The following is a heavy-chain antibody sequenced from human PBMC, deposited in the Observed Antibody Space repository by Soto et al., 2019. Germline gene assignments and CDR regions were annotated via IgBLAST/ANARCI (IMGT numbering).Heavy chain of an antibody. V-gene: IGHV4-59*01. CDR2: IYYSGST. CDR3: ERDQYGILPGYDWFDP. J-gene: IGHJ5*02. Sequence: PSETLALTCTVSGGSISSYYWSWIRQPPGKGLEWIGYIYYSGSTNYNPSLKSRVTIALDRSKNQFSLKVTSVTAADTAIYYCERDQYGILPGYDWFDPWGPGTQVTFSA. CDR1: GGSISSYY. D-gene: IGHD3-9*01.